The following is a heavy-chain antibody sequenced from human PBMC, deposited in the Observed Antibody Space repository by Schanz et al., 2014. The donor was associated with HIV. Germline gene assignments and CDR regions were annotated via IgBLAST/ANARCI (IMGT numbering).Heavy chain of an antibody. V-gene: IGHV3-23*01. D-gene: IGHD6-6*01. CDR1: GLTFSDYA. CDR2: ISESGRYT. Sequence: EVQLLESGGGLVQPGGSLRLSCAASGLTFSDYAMTWVRQGAGKGLEWVSTISESGRYTYYADSVKGRFTISRDNSKNTLYLQMNSLRADDTAVYYCAKGWRGYSISSWVDYWGQGSLVTVSS. J-gene: IGHJ4*02. CDR3: AKGWRGYSISSWVDY.